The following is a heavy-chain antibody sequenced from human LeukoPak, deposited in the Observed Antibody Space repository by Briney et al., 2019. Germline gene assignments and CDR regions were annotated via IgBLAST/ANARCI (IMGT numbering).Heavy chain of an antibody. J-gene: IGHJ3*02. CDR3: ARELTGDDAFDT. CDR2: IYTSGTT. CDR1: GGSISSGSYY. D-gene: IGHD1-20*01. V-gene: IGHV4-61*02. Sequence: PSQTLSLTCTVSGGSISSGSYYWSWIQQPAGKGLEWIGRIYTSGTTNYNPSLKSRVTISVDTSKNQFSLKLSSVTAADTAVYYCARELTGDDAFDTWGQGTMVTVSS.